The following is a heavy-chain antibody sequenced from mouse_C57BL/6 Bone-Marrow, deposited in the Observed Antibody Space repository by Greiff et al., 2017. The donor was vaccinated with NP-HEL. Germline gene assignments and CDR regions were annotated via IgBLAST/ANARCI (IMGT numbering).Heavy chain of an antibody. Sequence: QVTLKECGPGILQPSQTLSLTCSFSGFSLTTFGMGVGWLRQPSGKGLEWLAYIWWGDDKASYPALESRLTIPKDTSKNQVVLKIANVDTADTATDYCARLITTAYYFDYWGQGTTLTVSS. D-gene: IGHD1-1*01. CDR2: IWWGDDK. CDR3: ARLITTAYYFDY. J-gene: IGHJ2*01. V-gene: IGHV8-8*01. CDR1: GFSLTTFGMG.